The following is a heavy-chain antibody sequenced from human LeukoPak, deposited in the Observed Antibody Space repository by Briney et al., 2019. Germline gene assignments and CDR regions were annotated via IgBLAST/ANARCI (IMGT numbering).Heavy chain of an antibody. CDR3: ARWRQLVRAFDI. CDR1: GVSFSGYY. V-gene: IGHV4-34*01. J-gene: IGHJ3*02. Sequence: SETLSLTCAVYGVSFSGYYWSWIRQPPGKGLEWIGEINHSGSTNYNPSLKSRVTISVDTSKNQFSLKLSSVTAADTAVYYCARWRQLVRAFDIWGQGTMVTVSS. CDR2: INHSGST. D-gene: IGHD6-13*01.